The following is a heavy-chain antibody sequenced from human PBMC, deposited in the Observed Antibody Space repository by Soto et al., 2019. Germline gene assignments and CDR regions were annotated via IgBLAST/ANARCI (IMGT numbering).Heavy chain of an antibody. CDR2: INPNSGGT. Sequence: GASVKASCKASGSSFTGYYMPWVRQAPGQGLEWMGWINPNSGGTKSAEKFQGRVTMTRNTSISTAYMELSRLTSDDTAVYYCASAAVTGTAGLDFWGQGTQVTVSS. V-gene: IGHV1-2*02. CDR3: ASAAVTGTAGLDF. D-gene: IGHD6-19*01. J-gene: IGHJ4*02. CDR1: GSSFTGYY.